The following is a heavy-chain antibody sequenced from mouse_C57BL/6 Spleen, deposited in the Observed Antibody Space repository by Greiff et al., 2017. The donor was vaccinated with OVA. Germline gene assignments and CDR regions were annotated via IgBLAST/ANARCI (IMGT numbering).Heavy chain of an antibody. D-gene: IGHD1-1*01. CDR1: GFNIKDYD. Sequence: EVQRVESGAELVKPGDSVKLSCTASGFNIKDYDMHWVKQRTEQGLEWIGRIDPEDGETKYAPKFQGKATITEDTSSNTTYLQLSSLTYEDAAVYYCARFATHLDDWGQGTTLTVSS. V-gene: IGHV14-2*01. J-gene: IGHJ2*01. CDR2: IDPEDGET. CDR3: ARFATHLDD.